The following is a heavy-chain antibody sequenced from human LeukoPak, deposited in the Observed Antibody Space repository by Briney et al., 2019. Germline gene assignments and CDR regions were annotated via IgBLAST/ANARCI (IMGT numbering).Heavy chain of an antibody. V-gene: IGHV1-18*01. CDR1: GYTFTSYG. J-gene: IGHJ4*02. Sequence: PVASVKVSCKASGYTFTSYGISWVRQAPGQGLEWMGWISGYNGNTNYAQKLQGRVTMTTDTSTSTAYMELRSLRSDDTAVYYCAIHRYFDWNFDYWGQGTLVTVSS. CDR3: AIHRYFDWNFDY. CDR2: ISGYNGNT. D-gene: IGHD3-9*01.